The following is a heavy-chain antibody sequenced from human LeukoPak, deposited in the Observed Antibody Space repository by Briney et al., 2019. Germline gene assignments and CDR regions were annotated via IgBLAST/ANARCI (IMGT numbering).Heavy chain of an antibody. CDR3: AVGRTTVTSYYFDY. D-gene: IGHD4-17*01. CDR1: GFTFSSYA. V-gene: IGHV3-23*01. CDR2: ISGSGGST. J-gene: IGHJ4*02. Sequence: GGSLRLSCAASGFTFSSYAMSWVRQAPGKRLEWVSAISGSGGSTYYADSVKGRFTISRDNSKNTLYPQMNSLRAEDTAVYYCAVGRTTVTSYYFDYWGQGTLVTVSS.